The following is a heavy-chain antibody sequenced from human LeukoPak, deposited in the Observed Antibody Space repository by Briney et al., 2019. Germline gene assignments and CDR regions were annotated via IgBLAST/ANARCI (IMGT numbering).Heavy chain of an antibody. J-gene: IGHJ4*02. V-gene: IGHV1-46*01. CDR1: GYTFTSNY. Sequence: ASVTVSCKASGYTFTSNYIHWVRQAPGQGLEWMGMIYPRDGSTSYAQKFQGRVTVTRDTSTSTVHMELSGLRSEDTAVYCCARDQEGFDYWGQGTLVTVSS. CDR2: IYPRDGST. CDR3: ARDQEGFDY.